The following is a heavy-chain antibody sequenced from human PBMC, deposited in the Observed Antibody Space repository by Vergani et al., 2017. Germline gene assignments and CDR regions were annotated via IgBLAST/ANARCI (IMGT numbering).Heavy chain of an antibody. D-gene: IGHD1-26*01. Sequence: QVQLQESGPGLVKPSQTLSLTCTVSGGSISSGDYHWSWICQPPGKGPEWIGYIYYSGSTYYNPSLKRRVTISVDTSKNQFSLKLSSVTAADTAVYYCARASGSYPYYYGMDVWGQGTTVTVSS. CDR3: ARASGSYPYYYGMDV. CDR1: GGSISSGDYH. V-gene: IGHV4-30-4*08. CDR2: IYYSGST. J-gene: IGHJ6*02.